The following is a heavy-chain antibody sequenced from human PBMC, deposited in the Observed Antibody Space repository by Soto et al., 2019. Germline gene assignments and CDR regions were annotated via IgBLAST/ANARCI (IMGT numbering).Heavy chain of an antibody. J-gene: IGHJ6*02. CDR2: ISYDGSNK. CDR3: ARANCISTCCYLPIYYYYGMDL. D-gene: IGHD2-2*01. V-gene: IGHV3-30*03. CDR1: GFSFSIYG. Sequence: GGSLRLSCAASGFSFSIYGMHWVRQAPGKGLEWVSVISYDGSNKYYADSVKGRFTISRDNSKNTLYLQMNSLRAEDTAVYYCARANCISTCCYLPIYYYYGMDLWGQGTTVTVSS.